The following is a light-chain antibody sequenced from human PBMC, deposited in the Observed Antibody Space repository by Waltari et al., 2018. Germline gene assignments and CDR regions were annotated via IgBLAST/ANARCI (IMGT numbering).Light chain of an antibody. CDR2: RDS. Sequence: SYDLTQPLSVSVALGQTARITCGGNNIGNRILHWYQQRPGQAPVLVIYRDSNRPSGIPERVSGSNSGNRATLTLSRAQAGDEADYYCQLWDSSTVVFGGGTRLTVL. CDR1: NIGNRI. V-gene: IGLV3-9*01. CDR3: QLWDSSTVV. J-gene: IGLJ2*01.